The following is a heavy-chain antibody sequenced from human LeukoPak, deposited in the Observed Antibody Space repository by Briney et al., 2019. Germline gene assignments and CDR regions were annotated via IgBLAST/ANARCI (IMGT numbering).Heavy chain of an antibody. D-gene: IGHD2-15*01. V-gene: IGHV1-8*01. CDR1: GYTFTSYD. CDR3: ARISSIVAATRHVVRGLDY. CDR2: MNPNSGNT. Sequence: GASVKVSCKASGYTFTSYDINWARQATGQGLEWMGWMNPNSGNTGYAQKFQGRVTMTRNTSISTPYMEMSSLRSEDTAVYYCARISSIVAATRHVVRGLDYWGQGTLVTVSS. J-gene: IGHJ4*02.